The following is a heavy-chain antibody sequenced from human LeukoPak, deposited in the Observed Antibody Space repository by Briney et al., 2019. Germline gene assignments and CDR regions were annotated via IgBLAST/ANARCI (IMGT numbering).Heavy chain of an antibody. V-gene: IGHV3-23*01. CDR3: ANSVVVAANFDY. Sequence: GGSLRLSCAVSGFTFSSYAMGWVRQAPGKGVEWVSAISGSGGSTYYADSVKGRFTISRDNSKNTLYLQMNSLRAEDTAVYYCANSVVVAANFDYWGQGTLVTVSS. CDR1: GFTFSSYA. D-gene: IGHD2-15*01. J-gene: IGHJ4*02. CDR2: ISGSGGST.